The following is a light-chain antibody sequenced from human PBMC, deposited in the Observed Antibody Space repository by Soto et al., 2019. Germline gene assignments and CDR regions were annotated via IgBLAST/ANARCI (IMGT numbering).Light chain of an antibody. CDR3: QQYSDRPLT. CDR2: GAF. J-gene: IGKJ1*01. Sequence: ESLMTQSPTILTLSPREGASLXXRASQSVSTNLAWYQQKPGQAPRXLIYGAFNRATGIPDRFSGSGSGTDFTLTISRLQSDDFAVYYCQQYSDRPLTFGQGTKVDIK. V-gene: IGKV3-15*01. CDR1: QSVSTN.